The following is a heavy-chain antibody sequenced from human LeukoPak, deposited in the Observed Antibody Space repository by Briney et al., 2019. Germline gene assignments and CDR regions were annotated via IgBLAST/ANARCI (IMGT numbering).Heavy chain of an antibody. CDR3: ARGDYYDSSGYY. Sequence: SETLSLTCTVSRGSLSSGGYYWSWIRQPPGKGLEWIGYIYYSGSTYYNPSLKSRVTISVDTSKNQFSLKLSSVTAADTAVYYCARGDYYDSSGYYWGQGTLVTVSS. J-gene: IGHJ4*02. CDR1: RGSLSSGGYY. D-gene: IGHD3-22*01. V-gene: IGHV4-31*03. CDR2: IYYSGST.